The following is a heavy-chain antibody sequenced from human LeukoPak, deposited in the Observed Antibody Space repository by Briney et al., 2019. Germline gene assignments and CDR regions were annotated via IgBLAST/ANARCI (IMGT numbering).Heavy chain of an antibody. Sequence: GGSLRLSCAASGFTFSSYAMSWVRQAPGKGLEWVSAISGSGGSTYYADSVKGRFTISRDNSKNTLYLQMNSLRAEDTAVYYCAKTSSLSKYYYYGMDVWGQGTTVTVSS. J-gene: IGHJ6*02. D-gene: IGHD6-6*01. CDR1: GFTFSSYA. CDR2: ISGSGGST. V-gene: IGHV3-23*01. CDR3: AKTSSLSKYYYYGMDV.